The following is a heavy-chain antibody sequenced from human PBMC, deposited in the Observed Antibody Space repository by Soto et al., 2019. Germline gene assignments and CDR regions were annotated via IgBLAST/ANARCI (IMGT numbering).Heavy chain of an antibody. V-gene: IGHV3-9*01. J-gene: IGHJ4*02. D-gene: IGHD6-19*01. Sequence: GGSLRLSCAASGFTFDDYAMHWVRQAPGKGLEWVSGISWNSGSIGYADSVKGRFTISRDNAKNSLYLQMNSLRAEDTALYYCAKDISGAVAGLTYWGQGTLVTVSS. CDR1: GFTFDDYA. CDR3: AKDISGAVAGLTY. CDR2: ISWNSGSI.